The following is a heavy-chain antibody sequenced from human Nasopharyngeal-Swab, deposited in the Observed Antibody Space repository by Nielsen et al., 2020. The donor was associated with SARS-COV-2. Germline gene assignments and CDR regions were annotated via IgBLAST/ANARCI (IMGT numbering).Heavy chain of an antibody. V-gene: IGHV4-59*08. CDR3: ARHPKVDLLPGL. J-gene: IGHJ4*02. Sequence: SETLSLTCHVSGASISTYYWSWIPQPPGKGLEWIGYISNLGRTNYKSSLRSRVTLSLDTYKNQFSLNLRFVTAADTAVYYRARHPKVDLLPGLWGQGTLITVSS. CDR2: ISNLGRT. CDR1: GASISTYY. D-gene: IGHD4-23*01.